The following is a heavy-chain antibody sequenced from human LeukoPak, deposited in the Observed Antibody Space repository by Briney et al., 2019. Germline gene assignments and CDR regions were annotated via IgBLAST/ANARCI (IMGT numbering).Heavy chain of an antibody. V-gene: IGHV1-2*02. Sequence: ASVKVSCKASGYTFTSYYMHWVRQAPGQGLEWMGWINPNSGGTNYAQKLQGRVTMTRDTSISTAYMELSRLRSDDTAVYYCASKGQDYYYYYMDVWGKGTTVTVSS. CDR3: ASKGQDYYYYYMDV. CDR2: INPNSGGT. CDR1: GYTFTSYY. J-gene: IGHJ6*03.